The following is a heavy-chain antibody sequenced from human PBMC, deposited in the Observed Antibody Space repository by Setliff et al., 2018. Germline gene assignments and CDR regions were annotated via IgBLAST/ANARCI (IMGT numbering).Heavy chain of an antibody. CDR3: ARDRGSNNSPEDFDY. Sequence: SETLSLTCTVSGDSISSRTHYWSWIRQPAGEGLEWIGQIYTSWSTNYNPSLQSRVTISLDTSKNQFSLKLSSVTAADTAVYYCARDRGSNNSPEDFDYWGLGTLVTVSS. J-gene: IGHJ4*02. CDR1: GDSISSRTHY. V-gene: IGHV4-61*09. D-gene: IGHD1-1*01. CDR2: IYTSWST.